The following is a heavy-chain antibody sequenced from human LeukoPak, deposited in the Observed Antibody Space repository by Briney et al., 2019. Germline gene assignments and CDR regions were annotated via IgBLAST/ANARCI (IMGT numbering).Heavy chain of an antibody. CDR2: IIPILGIA. J-gene: IGHJ4*02. Sequence: SVKVSCRASGGTFSSYAISWVRQAPGQGLEWMGRIIPILGIANYAQKFQGRVTITADKSTSTAYMELSSLRSEDTAVYYCARAYYYDSSGYCDYWGQGTLVTVSS. CDR1: GGTFSSYA. D-gene: IGHD3-22*01. CDR3: ARAYYYDSSGYCDY. V-gene: IGHV1-69*04.